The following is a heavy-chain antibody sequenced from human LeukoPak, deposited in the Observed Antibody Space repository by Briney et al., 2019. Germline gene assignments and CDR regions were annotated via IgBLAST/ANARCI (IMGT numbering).Heavy chain of an antibody. CDR1: GFTFSSYA. Sequence: AGGSLRLSCAASGFTFSSYAMNWVRQAPGKGLEWVSYISSSSSYTNYADSVKGRFTISRDNAKNSLYLQMNSLRAEDTAVYYCARDTDGLATVSYFDYWGQGTLVTVSS. J-gene: IGHJ4*02. CDR2: ISSSSSYT. D-gene: IGHD4-17*01. V-gene: IGHV3-21*05. CDR3: ARDTDGLATVSYFDY.